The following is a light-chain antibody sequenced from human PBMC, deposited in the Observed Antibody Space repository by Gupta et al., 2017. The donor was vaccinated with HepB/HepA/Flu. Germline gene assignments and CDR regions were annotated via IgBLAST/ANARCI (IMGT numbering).Light chain of an antibody. CDR1: KLGDKY. CDR2: QDS. V-gene: IGLV3-1*01. CDR3: QAWDSSTA. Sequence: SSALTQPPSVSVSPGPPASITCSGDKLGDKYACWYQQKPGQSPVLVIYQDSKRPAGIPERFSGSNSGNTATLTISGTQAMDEDDYYCQAWDSSTAFGTGTKVTVL. J-gene: IGLJ1*01.